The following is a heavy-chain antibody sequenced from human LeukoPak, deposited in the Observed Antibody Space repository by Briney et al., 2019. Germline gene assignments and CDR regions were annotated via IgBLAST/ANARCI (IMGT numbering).Heavy chain of an antibody. J-gene: IGHJ4*02. Sequence: ASVKVSCKVSGYTFTGYYIHWVRQAPGQGLEWMGWINPDSGDTNYTQKLQGRVTMTRDTSISTAYMELSRLRSDDTAVYYCARDLFDYWGQGTLVTVS. CDR3: ARDLFDY. V-gene: IGHV1-2*02. CDR2: INPDSGDT. CDR1: GYTFTGYY.